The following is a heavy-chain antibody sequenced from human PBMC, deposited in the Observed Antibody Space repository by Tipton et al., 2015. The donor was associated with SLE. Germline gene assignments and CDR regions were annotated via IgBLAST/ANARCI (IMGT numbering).Heavy chain of an antibody. V-gene: IGHV3-15*01. J-gene: IGHJ3*02. CDR2: IKSKTDGGTT. Sequence: SLRLSCAASGFTFSNAWMSWVRQAPGKGLEWVGRIKSKTDGGTTDYAAPVKGRFTISRDNSKNTLYLQMNSLRAEVTAVYYCAKTLQGLGYCSGGSCYDAFDIWGQGTMVTVSS. CDR3: AKTLQGLGYCSGGSCYDAFDI. D-gene: IGHD2-15*01. CDR1: GFTFSNAW.